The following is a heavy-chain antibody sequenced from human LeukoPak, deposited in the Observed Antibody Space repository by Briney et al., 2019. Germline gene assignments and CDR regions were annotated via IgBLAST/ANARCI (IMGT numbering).Heavy chain of an antibody. J-gene: IGHJ4*02. D-gene: IGHD5-18*01. CDR1: GGSISSSSAY. CDR3: VSPRGFSYGYFDY. V-gene: IGHV4-39*01. CDR2: IYYSKNT. Sequence: SETLSLTCTVSGGSISSSSAYWGWIRQPPGKGLEWIGSIYYSKNTYYNPSLKSRVTISADTSKYQFSLTLGSVSATDTAVYYCVSPRGFSYGYFDYWGQGTLVTVSS.